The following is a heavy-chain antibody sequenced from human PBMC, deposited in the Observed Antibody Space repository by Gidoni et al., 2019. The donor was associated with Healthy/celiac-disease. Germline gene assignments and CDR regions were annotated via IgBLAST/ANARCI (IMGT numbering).Heavy chain of an antibody. D-gene: IGHD6-6*01. Sequence: QVQLVESGGGGVQPGRSLRLSCEASGFTFRSYGMHWVRQAAGKGMEWVEVMSYDGSNRYYAVSVKGRFTISRDNSKNTLYLQMNSLISEDTAVYYCAKSIAAGGFDYLGQGTLVTVSS. V-gene: IGHV3-30*18. J-gene: IGHJ4*02. CDR2: MSYDGSNR. CDR1: GFTFRSYG. CDR3: AKSIAAGGFDY.